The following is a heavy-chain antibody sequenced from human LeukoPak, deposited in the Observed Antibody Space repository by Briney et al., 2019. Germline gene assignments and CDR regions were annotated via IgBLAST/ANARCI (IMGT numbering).Heavy chain of an antibody. CDR3: ARDYYDSSGYYEYYFDY. V-gene: IGHV1-18*04. D-gene: IGHD3-22*01. J-gene: IGHJ4*02. Sequence: ASVKVSCKAPGYTFTGYYMHWMRQAPGQGLEWMGWISAYNGNTNYAQKLQGRVTMTTDTSTSTAYMELRSLRSDDTAVYYCARDYYDSSGYYEYYFDYWGQGTLVTVSS. CDR1: GYTFTGYY. CDR2: ISAYNGNT.